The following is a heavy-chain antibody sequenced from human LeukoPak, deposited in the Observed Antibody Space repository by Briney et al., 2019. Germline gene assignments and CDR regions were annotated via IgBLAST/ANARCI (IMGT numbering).Heavy chain of an antibody. CDR3: AKDSSGRQPSTDFDY. J-gene: IGHJ4*02. Sequence: GGSLRLSCAASGFTFSSYAMSWVRQAPGKGLECVSAISGSGGSTYYADSVKGRFTISRDNSKNTLYLQMNSLRAEGTAVYYCAKDSSGRQPSTDFDYWGQGTLVTVPS. CDR2: ISGSGGST. V-gene: IGHV3-23*01. CDR1: GFTFSSYA. D-gene: IGHD6-19*01.